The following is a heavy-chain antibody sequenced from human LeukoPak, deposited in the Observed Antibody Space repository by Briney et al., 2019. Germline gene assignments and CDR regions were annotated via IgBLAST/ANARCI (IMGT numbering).Heavy chain of an antibody. D-gene: IGHD3-10*02. V-gene: IGHV3-48*04. CDR3: AELGITMIGGV. Sequence: GGSLRLSCEASGFSFIHNGMHWVRQAPGKGLEWVSYISSSGSTIYYADSVKGRFTISRDNAKNSLYLQMNSLRAEDTAVYYCAELGITMIGGVWGKGTTVTISS. CDR2: ISSSGSTI. CDR1: GFSFIHNG. J-gene: IGHJ6*04.